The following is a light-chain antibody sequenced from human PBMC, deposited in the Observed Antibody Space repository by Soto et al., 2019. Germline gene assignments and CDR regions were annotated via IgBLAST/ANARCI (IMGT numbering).Light chain of an antibody. CDR1: QSIRTS. V-gene: IGKV3-11*01. CDR3: QKRNVWPPIT. CDR2: DAS. J-gene: IGKJ5*01. Sequence: EVVLTQSPATLSLSPGERATLSCRASQSIRTSLAWYQQKPGQAPRLVIFDASNRANGVPARFGGSGSGTDFTLTINRLEPEDFAVYYCQKRNVWPPITFGQGTRLEI.